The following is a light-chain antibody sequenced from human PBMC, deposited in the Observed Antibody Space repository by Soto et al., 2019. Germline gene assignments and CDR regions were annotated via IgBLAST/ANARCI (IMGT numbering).Light chain of an antibody. CDR1: QTISGW. Sequence: DIQMTQSPSTLSGSVGDRVTITCRASQTISGWLAWYQQKPGKAPKLLIYKASTLKSGVPSRFRGSGSRTEFNITISSLQPGVFATYSCQHYNSFSEAFGQGTKLEL. CDR2: KAS. J-gene: IGKJ1*01. V-gene: IGKV1-5*03. CDR3: QHYNSFSEA.